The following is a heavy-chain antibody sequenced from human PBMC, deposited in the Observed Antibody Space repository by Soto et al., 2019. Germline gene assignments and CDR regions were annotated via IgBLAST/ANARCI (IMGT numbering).Heavy chain of an antibody. V-gene: IGHV3-7*01. CDR2: IKQDESEK. CDR3: ARDGEYYDFWRGWEGGH. D-gene: IGHD3-3*01. Sequence: EVQLVESGGGLVQPGGSLRLSCAASGFTFSSYWMSWVRQAPGKGLEWVAHIKQDESEKYYAESVKVRFTISRDNAKHSLYLQMDSLRDEDTAVYYCARDGEYYDFWRGWEGGHWGQGPLVTVSS. J-gene: IGHJ4*02. CDR1: GFTFSSYW.